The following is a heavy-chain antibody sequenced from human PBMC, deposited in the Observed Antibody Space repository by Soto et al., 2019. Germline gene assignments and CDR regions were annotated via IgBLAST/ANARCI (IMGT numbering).Heavy chain of an antibody. CDR1: GYTFTGYY. D-gene: IGHD2-2*01. CDR3: ARERYQVISDGMDV. CDR2: INPQTGGT. Sequence: ASVKASCKASGYTFTGYYIHWVREAPGQGLEWMGWINPQTGGTSYAQKFQGRVTLSRDTSINTAYLELSRLRFDDAAVYFCARERYQVISDGMDVWGQGTTVTVSS. V-gene: IGHV1-2*02. J-gene: IGHJ6*02.